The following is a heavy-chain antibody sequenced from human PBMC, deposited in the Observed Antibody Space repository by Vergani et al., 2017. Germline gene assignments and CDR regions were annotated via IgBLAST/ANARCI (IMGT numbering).Heavy chain of an antibody. J-gene: IGHJ5*02. CDR1: GFTFSRHW. CDR2: VNPEGTNT. V-gene: IGHV3-74*01. D-gene: IGHD3-22*01. CDR3: AREIRAYSSGPNWFDP. Sequence: EVHLVESGGGLVQPGGSLRLSCAASGFTFSRHWMHWVRQAPGKGLVWVSRVNPEGTNTPYADSVKGRFTISRDNAKNMMYLQLNSLRDEDTAVYYCAREIRAYSSGPNWFDPWGQGTLVTVSS.